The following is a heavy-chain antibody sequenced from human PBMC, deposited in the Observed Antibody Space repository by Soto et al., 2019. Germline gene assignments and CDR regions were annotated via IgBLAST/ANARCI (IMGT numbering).Heavy chain of an antibody. D-gene: IGHD6-19*01. CDR3: AKVSSSGSWYFDY. Sequence: QVQLVESGGGVVQPGRSLRLSCAASGFTFSSYGMHWVRQAPGKGLEWVAVISYDGSNKYYADSVKGRFTISRDNSKNTLYLQMNSLRAEDTAVYYCAKVSSSGSWYFDYWGQGILVTVSS. CDR2: ISYDGSNK. J-gene: IGHJ4*02. V-gene: IGHV3-30*18. CDR1: GFTFSSYG.